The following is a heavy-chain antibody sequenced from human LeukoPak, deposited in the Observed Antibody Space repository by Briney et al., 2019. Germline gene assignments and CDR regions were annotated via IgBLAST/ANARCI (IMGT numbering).Heavy chain of an antibody. V-gene: IGHV3-23*01. Sequence: PGGSLRLSCAASGFTFSSYAMSWVRQAPVKGLEWVSTISGGGSSTYYADSVKGRFTISRDNSVKTLYLQMNSLRAEDTAVYYCAKLLDSGSYYKYDYWGQGILVTVSS. J-gene: IGHJ4*02. CDR3: AKLLDSGSYYKYDY. CDR1: GFTFSSYA. D-gene: IGHD3-10*01. CDR2: ISGGGSST.